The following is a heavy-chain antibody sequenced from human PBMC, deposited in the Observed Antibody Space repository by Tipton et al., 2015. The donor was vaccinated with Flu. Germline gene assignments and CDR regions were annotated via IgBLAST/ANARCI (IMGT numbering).Heavy chain of an antibody. CDR2: IYRSGST. V-gene: IGHV4-38-2*01. J-gene: IGHJ4*02. CDR3: ARHTGDSVRGVIDY. D-gene: IGHD3-10*02. CDR1: GYSINSGYY. Sequence: TLSFTCSVSGYSINSGYYWGLVRRPPGKGLEWIGTIYRSGSTYYNPSLKSRLTISVDTSQNQFSLRLSSVTAADTAVYYCARHTGDSVRGVIDYWGQGTLVTVSS.